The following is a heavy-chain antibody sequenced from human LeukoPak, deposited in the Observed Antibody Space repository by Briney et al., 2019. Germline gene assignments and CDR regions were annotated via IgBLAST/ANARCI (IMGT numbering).Heavy chain of an antibody. J-gene: IGHJ4*02. CDR1: CGSFSVHY. CDR2: IIHSGST. CDR3: ARGEDPRIYYDSSGYPPSQYYFDY. V-gene: IGHV4-34*01. Sequence: SDTLSLTCALYCGSFSVHYWRWTRHPPGGGLECIGEIIHSGSTNYNPSLKSRVTISADTSKDQFSLKRSSVTAADTVVYYCARGEDPRIYYDSSGYPPSQYYFDYWGQGTLVTVSS. D-gene: IGHD3-22*01.